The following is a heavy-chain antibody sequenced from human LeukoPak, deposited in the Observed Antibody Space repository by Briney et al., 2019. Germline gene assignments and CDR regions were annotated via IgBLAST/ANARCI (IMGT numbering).Heavy chain of an antibody. CDR3: ARLNYDFWSGVWEGYYMDV. Sequence: PGGSLRPSCAASGFTFSSYGMHWVRQAPGKGLEWVVFIRYDGSNKYYADSVKGRFTISRDNSKNTLYLQMNSLRAEDTAVYYCARLNYDFWSGVWEGYYMDVWGKGTTVTVSS. V-gene: IGHV3-30*02. J-gene: IGHJ6*03. CDR1: GFTFSSYG. D-gene: IGHD3-3*01. CDR2: IRYDGSNK.